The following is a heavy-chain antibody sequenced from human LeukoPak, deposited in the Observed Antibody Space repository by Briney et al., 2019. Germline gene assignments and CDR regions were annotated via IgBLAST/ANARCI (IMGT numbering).Heavy chain of an antibody. CDR1: GYTFTSYG. Sequence: VASVKVSCKASGYTFTSYGISWVRQAPGQGLEWMGWISAYNGNTNYAQKLQGRVTMTTDTSTSTAYMELRSLRSDDTAVYYCARVVGATPTGWFDPWGQGTLVTVSS. CDR3: ARVVGATPTGWFDP. D-gene: IGHD1-26*01. V-gene: IGHV1-18*01. CDR2: ISAYNGNT. J-gene: IGHJ5*02.